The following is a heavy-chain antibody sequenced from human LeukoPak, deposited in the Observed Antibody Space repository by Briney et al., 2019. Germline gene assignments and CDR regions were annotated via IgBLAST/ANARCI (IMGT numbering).Heavy chain of an antibody. CDR2: ISGSGVST. CDR1: GFTFSRSW. CDR3: AKDERNWNYNLASQTYD. Sequence: GGSLRLSCAASGFTFSRSWMTWVRQASGEGLEWVSAISGSGVSTYYADSVKGRFTVSRDNSKNTLYLQMSSLRAEDTAVYYCAKDERNWNYNLASQTYDWGQGTLVTVSS. D-gene: IGHD1-7*01. V-gene: IGHV3-23*01. J-gene: IGHJ4*02.